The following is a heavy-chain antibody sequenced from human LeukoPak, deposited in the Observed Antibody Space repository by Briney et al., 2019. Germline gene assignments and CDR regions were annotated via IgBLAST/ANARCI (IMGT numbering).Heavy chain of an antibody. J-gene: IGHJ2*01. CDR3: ARLYCSGGRCYSDWYFDL. V-gene: IGHV5-10-1*01. CDR2: IDPSDSET. Sequence: RGESLKISCKGFGYSFTSYWISWVRQMPGKGLEWMGRIDPSDSETNYSPSFQGHLTISADKSLSTAYLQWSSLKASDTAMYYCARLYCSGGRCYSDWYFDLWGRGTLVTVSS. CDR1: GYSFTSYW. D-gene: IGHD2-15*01.